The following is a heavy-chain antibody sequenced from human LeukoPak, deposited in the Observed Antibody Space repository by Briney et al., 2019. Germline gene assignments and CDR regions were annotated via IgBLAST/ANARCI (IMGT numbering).Heavy chain of an antibody. CDR3: AKTTYCDILTGYQRTFYFDY. D-gene: IGHD3-9*01. CDR1: GFTFRTFG. CDR2: IWYDGADK. J-gene: IGHJ4*02. Sequence: GGSLRLSCAASGFTFRTFGMHWVRQAPGKGLEWVAFIWYDGADKYYADTVKGRFTISRDNSENQAYLQMNSLRAEDTAVYYCAKTTYCDILTGYQRTFYFDYCGQGALVTVSS. V-gene: IGHV3-30*02.